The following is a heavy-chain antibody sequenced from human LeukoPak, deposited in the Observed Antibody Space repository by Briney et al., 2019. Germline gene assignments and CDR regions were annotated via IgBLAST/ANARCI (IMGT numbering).Heavy chain of an antibody. CDR1: GGSFSGYY. D-gene: IGHD6-19*01. Sequence: KPSETLSLTCAVYGGSFSGYYWSWIRQPPGKGLEWIGEINHSGSTNYNPSLKSRVTISVDTSKNQFSLKLSSVTAADTAVYYCARSRWGSGWLNYWGQGTLVTVSS. V-gene: IGHV4-34*01. CDR3: ARSRWGSGWLNY. CDR2: INHSGST. J-gene: IGHJ4*02.